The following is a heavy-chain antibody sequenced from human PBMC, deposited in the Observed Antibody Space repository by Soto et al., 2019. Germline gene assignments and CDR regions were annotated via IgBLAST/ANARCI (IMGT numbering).Heavy chain of an antibody. CDR3: AKVRYYDSSGYYPKYYYYYYGMDV. J-gene: IGHJ6*02. D-gene: IGHD3-22*01. CDR2: ISGSGGST. CDR1: GFTFSSYA. V-gene: IGHV3-23*01. Sequence: GGSLRLSCAASGFTFSSYAMSWVRQAPGKGLEWVSAISGSGGSTYYADSVKGRFTNSRDNSKNTLYLQMNSLGAEDTAVYYCAKVRYYDSSGYYPKYYYYYYGMDVWGQGTTVTVSS.